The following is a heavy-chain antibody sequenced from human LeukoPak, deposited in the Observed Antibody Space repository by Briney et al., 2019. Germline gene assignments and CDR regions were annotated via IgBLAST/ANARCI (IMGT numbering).Heavy chain of an antibody. V-gene: IGHV3-33*01. CDR2: IWYDGSKK. CDR3: ARDSSTTVTGAFDI. J-gene: IGHJ3*02. Sequence: PGGSLRLSCGASGFTFSRYGMHRVRQAPGKGLEWLAIIWYDGSKKYYADSVKGRFTISRDNSKNTLYLQMNSLRAENTAVYYCARDSSTTVTGAFDIWGQGTMVTVSS. CDR1: GFTFSRYG. D-gene: IGHD4-17*01.